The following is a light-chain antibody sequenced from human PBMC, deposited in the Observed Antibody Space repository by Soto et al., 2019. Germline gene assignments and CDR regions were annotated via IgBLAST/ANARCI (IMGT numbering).Light chain of an antibody. CDR2: KVS. J-gene: IGKJ1*01. CDR3: IQDTQRLWT. V-gene: IGKV2-30*01. Sequence: DVVMTQSPLSLSVSLGQPASISCRSSQGLLFSDGNTYLHWVQQRPGQSQRRLIYKVSNSDSGVPYRFTASASVTDFTLTISRLEAEHVSVYYCIQDTQRLWTIGQGTKVEIK. CDR1: QGLLFSDGNTY.